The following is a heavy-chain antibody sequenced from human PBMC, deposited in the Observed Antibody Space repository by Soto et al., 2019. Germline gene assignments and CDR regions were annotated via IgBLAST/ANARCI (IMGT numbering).Heavy chain of an antibody. J-gene: IGHJ3*02. CDR2: MSSDGINN. D-gene: IGHD2-2*02. CDR1: GFTFSTYA. Sequence: ESGGGVVQPGGSLTVSCAASGFTFSTYAMHWVRQAPGKGLEWVAVMSSDGINNYYADSVKGRFTISRDNTKNTLYLQMSSLRAEDAAVYYCARDRDWSGTNCDNAFDIWGQGTMVTVSS. V-gene: IGHV3-30-3*01. CDR3: ARDRDWSGTNCDNAFDI.